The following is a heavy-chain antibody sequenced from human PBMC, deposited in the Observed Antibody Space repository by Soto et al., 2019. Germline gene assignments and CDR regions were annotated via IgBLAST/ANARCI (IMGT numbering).Heavy chain of an antibody. CDR2: ISYVGSNK. Sequence: GGSLSLSCAASGFTFSSYAMSWVRQAPGKGLERVSVISYVGSNKYYADSVKGRFTISRDNSKNTLYLQMNSLRAEDTAVYYCAKDRTSAYEWLRLPDYWGQGTLVTVSS. CDR1: GFTFSSYA. J-gene: IGHJ4*02. D-gene: IGHD5-12*01. V-gene: IGHV3-23*03. CDR3: AKDRTSAYEWLRLPDY.